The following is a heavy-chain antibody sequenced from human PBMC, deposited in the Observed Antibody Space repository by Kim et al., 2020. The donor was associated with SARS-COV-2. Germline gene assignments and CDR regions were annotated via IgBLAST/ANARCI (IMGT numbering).Heavy chain of an antibody. D-gene: IGHD1-26*01. CDR1: GFTFSSDW. V-gene: IGHV3-7*01. J-gene: IGHJ4*02. CDR3: ARDRSYYLDY. Sequence: GFLRLSCAASGFTFSSDWMSWVRQVPVKGLEWVAKIKEDGSERYHVYSVEGRFTISRDNAKNSLYLQMNSLRAEDTGIYYCARDRSYYLDYWGQGTLVTASS. CDR2: IKEDGSER.